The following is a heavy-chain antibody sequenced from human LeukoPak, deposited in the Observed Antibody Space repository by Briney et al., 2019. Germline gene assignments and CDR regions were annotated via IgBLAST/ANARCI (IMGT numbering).Heavy chain of an antibody. J-gene: IGHJ3*02. D-gene: IGHD6-13*01. Sequence: ASVKVSCKASGGTFSSYAISWVRQAPGQGLEWMGRTIPIFGTANYAQKFQGRVTITTDESTSTAYMELSSLRSEDTAVYYCARDAIAAVYDAFDIWGQGTMVTVSS. CDR1: GGTFSSYA. V-gene: IGHV1-69*05. CDR2: TIPIFGTA. CDR3: ARDAIAAVYDAFDI.